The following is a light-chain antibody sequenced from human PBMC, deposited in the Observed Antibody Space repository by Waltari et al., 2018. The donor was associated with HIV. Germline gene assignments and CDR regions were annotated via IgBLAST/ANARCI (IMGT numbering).Light chain of an antibody. Sequence: QSALTQPASVSGSPGQSITISCTGTSNDVGYYNLVSWYQQDPGKAPKVMIYEVSRRPSGVSNRFAGSKSGNTASLTISGLQAEDEADYYGGSYAGSNAYVFGIGTKVTVL. CDR1: SNDVGYYNL. CDR3: GSYAGSNAYV. V-gene: IGLV2-23*02. CDR2: EVS. J-gene: IGLJ1*01.